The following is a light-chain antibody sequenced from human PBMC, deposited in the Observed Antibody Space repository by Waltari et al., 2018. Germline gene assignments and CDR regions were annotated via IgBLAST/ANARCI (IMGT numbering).Light chain of an antibody. Sequence: QSALTQPASVSGSPGQSIPIPCPGPSSDGGSYNLVSWYQHHPGKAPKFLIYDVTKRPSGVSDRFSGSKSGNTASLTISGLQTEDEADYYCCSYAGSHVVFGGGTKLTVL. CDR1: SSDGGSYNL. J-gene: IGLJ2*01. CDR2: DVT. CDR3: CSYAGSHVV. V-gene: IGLV2-23*02.